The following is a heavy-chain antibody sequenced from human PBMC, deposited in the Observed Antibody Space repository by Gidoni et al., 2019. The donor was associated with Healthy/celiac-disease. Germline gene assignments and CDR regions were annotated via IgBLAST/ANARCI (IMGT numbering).Heavy chain of an antibody. CDR1: GFTFSSYA. J-gene: IGHJ4*02. V-gene: IGHV3-23*01. Sequence: EVQLLESGGGLVQPGGSLRLSCAASGFTFSSYAMSWVRQAPGKGMEWVSAISGSGGSTYYADSVKGRFTISRDNSKNPLYLQMNSLRAEDTAVYYCAKDQPYDSSGYNYDYWGQGTLVTVSS. D-gene: IGHD3-22*01. CDR2: ISGSGGST. CDR3: AKDQPYDSSGYNYDY.